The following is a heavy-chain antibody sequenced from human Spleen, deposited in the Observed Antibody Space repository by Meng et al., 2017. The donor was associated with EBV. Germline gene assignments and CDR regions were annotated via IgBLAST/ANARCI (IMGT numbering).Heavy chain of an antibody. Sequence: QVHLTTWGWGLVRPSETLSLPCTVLADSFNDFTWSWVRQSPGRGLEWIGEVTHNGSTIYHPSLKSRVAISVDTSKKQFSLTLHSLTAADTGIYFCASSPGEMATVLDFWDRGTLVTVSS. D-gene: IGHD5-24*01. V-gene: IGHV4-34*01. CDR2: VTHNGST. CDR3: ASSPGEMATVLDF. J-gene: IGHJ4*02. CDR1: ADSFNDFT.